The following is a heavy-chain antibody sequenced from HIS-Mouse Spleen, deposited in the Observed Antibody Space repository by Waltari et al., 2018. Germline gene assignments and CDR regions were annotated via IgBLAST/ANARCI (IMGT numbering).Heavy chain of an antibody. CDR3: AREIPYSSSWYDWYFDL. V-gene: IGHV4-39*07. D-gene: IGHD6-13*01. J-gene: IGHJ2*01. CDR1: GGSISSSSYY. CDR2: TYYSGGT. Sequence: QLQLQESGPGLVKPSETLSLTCTVSGGSISSSSYYWGWIRQPPGKGLGWIGCTYYSGGTVYNPSLQSRFTRSVDTSKNQFSLKLSSVTAADTAVYYCAREIPYSSSWYDWYFDLWGRGTLVTVSS.